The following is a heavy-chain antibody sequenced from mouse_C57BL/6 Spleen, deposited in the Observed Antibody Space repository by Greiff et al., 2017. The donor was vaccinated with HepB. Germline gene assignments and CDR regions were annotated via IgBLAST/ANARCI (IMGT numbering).Heavy chain of an antibody. Sequence: EVKVEESGGGLVQPGGSMKLSCVASGFTFSNYWMNWVRQSPEKGLEWVAQIRLKSDNYATHYAESVKGRFTISRDNSKSSVYLQMNNLSADDTGIYYCTRTILGSKGYWGQGTTLTVSS. D-gene: IGHD1-1*01. V-gene: IGHV6-3*01. J-gene: IGHJ2*01. CDR1: GFTFSNYW. CDR2: IRLKSDNYAT. CDR3: TRTILGSKGY.